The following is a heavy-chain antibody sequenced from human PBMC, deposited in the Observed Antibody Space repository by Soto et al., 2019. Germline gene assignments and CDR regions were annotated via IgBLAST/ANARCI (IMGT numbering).Heavy chain of an antibody. V-gene: IGHV3-11*01. CDR3: ASNPDVAYCSGDCYSTVWAFDI. Sequence: QVQLVESGGGLVKPGGSLRLSCAASGFTFSDYYMSWIRQAPGKGLEWVSYISSSGSTIYYADSVKGRFTIYRDKAKNALYLQINSLRAEATAVYYCASNPDVAYCSGDCYSTVWAFDIWGQGTMVTVSS. J-gene: IGHJ3*02. CDR2: ISSSGSTI. CDR1: GFTFSDYY. D-gene: IGHD2-21*02.